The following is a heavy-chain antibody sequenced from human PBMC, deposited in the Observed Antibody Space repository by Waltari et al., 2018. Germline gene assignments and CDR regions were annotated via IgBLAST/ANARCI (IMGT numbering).Heavy chain of an antibody. CDR2: ISWNSGSI. V-gene: IGHV3-9*03. D-gene: IGHD4-17*01. CDR1: GFTYDDYA. J-gene: IGHJ3*02. CDR3: AKGLFSTVTDAFDI. Sequence: EVQLVESGGGLVQPGRSLRLSCAASGFTYDDYAMHWVRQAPGKGLEWVSGISWNSGSIGYADSVKGRFTISRDNAKNSLYLQMNSLRAEDMALYYCAKGLFSTVTDAFDIWGQGTMVTVSS.